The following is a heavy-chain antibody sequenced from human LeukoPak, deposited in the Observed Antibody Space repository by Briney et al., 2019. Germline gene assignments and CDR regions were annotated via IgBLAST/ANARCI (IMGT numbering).Heavy chain of an antibody. D-gene: IGHD6-19*01. CDR2: ITSDGTNM. CDR3: VREFGRSSGQWLADAFDI. J-gene: IGHJ3*02. Sequence: GGSPTLSCAASGFIFSSYEMNWVRQAPGKGLEGISYITSDGTNMYYAGSVKGRFTISRDNAKNSLYLQMHSLRADDTAVYYCVREFGRSSGQWLADAFDIWGQGTMVTVSS. V-gene: IGHV3-48*03. CDR1: GFIFSSYE.